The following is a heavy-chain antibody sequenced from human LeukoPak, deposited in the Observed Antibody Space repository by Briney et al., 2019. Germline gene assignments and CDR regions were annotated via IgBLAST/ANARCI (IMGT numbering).Heavy chain of an antibody. D-gene: IGHD3-10*01. CDR1: GGSISSGSYY. CDR2: IYTSGST. CDR3: ARERRSRHYLDDY. J-gene: IGHJ4*02. V-gene: IGHV4-61*02. Sequence: SETLSLTCTVSGGSISSGSYYWSWIRQPAGKGLEWIGRIYTSGSTNYNPSLKSRVTISVDTSKNQFSLKLSSVTAADTAVYYCARERRSRHYLDDYWGQGTLVTVSS.